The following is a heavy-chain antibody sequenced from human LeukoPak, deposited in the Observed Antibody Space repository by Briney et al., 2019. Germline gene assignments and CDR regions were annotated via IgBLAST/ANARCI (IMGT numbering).Heavy chain of an antibody. CDR3: ASYSSSWYRGLYFDY. V-gene: IGHV1-69*05. CDR1: GGTFSSYA. D-gene: IGHD6-13*01. Sequence: SVKVSCKASGGTFSSYAISWVRQAPGQGLEWMGRIIPIFGTANYAQKFQGRVTITTDESTSTAYMELSSLRSEDTAVYYCASYSSSWYRGLYFDYWGQGTLVTVSS. J-gene: IGHJ4*02. CDR2: IIPIFGTA.